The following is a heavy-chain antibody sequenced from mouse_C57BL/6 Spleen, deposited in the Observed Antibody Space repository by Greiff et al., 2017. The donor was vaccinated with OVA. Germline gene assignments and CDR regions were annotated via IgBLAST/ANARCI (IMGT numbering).Heavy chain of an antibody. CDR2: FHPYNDDT. D-gene: IGHD2-2*01. CDR1: GYTFTTYP. CDR3: ARQGYDRGYYFDY. Sequence: VQLKESGAELVKPGASVKMSCKASGYTFTTYPIEWMKQNPGKSLEWIGNFHPYNDDTKYNEKFKGKATLTVEKSSSTVYLELSRLTSDDSAVYYCARQGYDRGYYFDYWGQGTTLTVSS. J-gene: IGHJ2*01. V-gene: IGHV1-47*01.